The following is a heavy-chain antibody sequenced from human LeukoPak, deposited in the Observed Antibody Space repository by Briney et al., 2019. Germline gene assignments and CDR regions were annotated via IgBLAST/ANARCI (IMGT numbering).Heavy chain of an antibody. Sequence: PGGSLRLSCAASEFTLSDYYMTWIRQAPGKGLEWISYISSSGATIYYAESVKGRFSISRDNAKNSLYLQMNSLRAEDTAVYYCARDDYYYGSGYDYWGQGTLVTVSS. D-gene: IGHD3-10*01. J-gene: IGHJ4*02. CDR2: ISSSGATI. V-gene: IGHV3-11*04. CDR1: EFTLSDYY. CDR3: ARDDYYYGSGYDY.